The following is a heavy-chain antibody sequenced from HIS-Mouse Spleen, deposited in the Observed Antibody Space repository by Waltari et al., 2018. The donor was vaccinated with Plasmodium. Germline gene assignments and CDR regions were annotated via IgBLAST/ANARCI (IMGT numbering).Heavy chain of an antibody. Sequence: QLQLPESGPGLVKPSETLSLTCTVSGVSLSSSSYYWGWIRQPPGKGLEWIGSIYYSGSTYYNPSLKSRVTIAVDTSKNQFSLKLSSVTAADTAVYYCARRGGSYYYFDYWGQGTLVTVSS. CDR2: IYYSGST. J-gene: IGHJ4*02. CDR3: ARRGGSYYYFDY. CDR1: GVSLSSSSYY. V-gene: IGHV4-39*01. D-gene: IGHD1-26*01.